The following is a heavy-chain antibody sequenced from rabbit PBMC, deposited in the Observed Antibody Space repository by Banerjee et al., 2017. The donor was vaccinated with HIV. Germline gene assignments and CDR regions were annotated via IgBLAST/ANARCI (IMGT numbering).Heavy chain of an antibody. D-gene: IGHD4-1*01. CDR3: ARDLAGVIGWNFDL. CDR2: ISGGSGST. J-gene: IGHJ4*01. V-gene: IGHV1S45*01. Sequence: QEQLEESGGDLVKPEGSLTLTCTASGFSFSSYYMCWVRQAPGKGPEWIACISGGSGSTYYASWAKGRFTISKTSSTTVTLQMTSLTAADTATYLCARDLAGVIGWNFDLWGPGTLVTVS. CDR1: GFSFSSYY.